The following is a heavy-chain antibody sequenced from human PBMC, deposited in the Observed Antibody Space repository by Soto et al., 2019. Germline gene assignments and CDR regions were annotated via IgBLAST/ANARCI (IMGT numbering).Heavy chain of an antibody. CDR1: GFTVSSTY. Sequence: EVQLVESGGGLIQPGGSLRLSCAASGFTVSSTYMNWVRQAPGKGLELVSVIYSGGTTYYAHSVKGRFTISRNSTKNTMYLQMNSLRAEDKAMYYCARGRNAVFEYWGQGTLLTVS. J-gene: IGHJ4*02. CDR3: ARGRNAVFEY. CDR2: IYSGGTT. D-gene: IGHD2-8*01. V-gene: IGHV3-53*01.